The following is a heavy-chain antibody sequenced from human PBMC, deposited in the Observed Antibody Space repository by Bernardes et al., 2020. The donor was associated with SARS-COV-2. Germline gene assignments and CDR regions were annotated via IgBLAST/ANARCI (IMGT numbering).Heavy chain of an antibody. J-gene: IGHJ4*02. D-gene: IGHD3-3*01. CDR1: GFTFSSYA. CDR2: ISGSGGST. Sequence: SLRLSCAASGFTFSSYAMSWVRQAPGKGLEWVSAISGSGGSTYYADSVKGRFTISRDNSKNTLYLQMNSLRAEDTAVYYCAKRGGIFGVVIEGDHFDYWGQGTLVTVSS. CDR3: AKRGGIFGVVIEGDHFDY. V-gene: IGHV3-23*01.